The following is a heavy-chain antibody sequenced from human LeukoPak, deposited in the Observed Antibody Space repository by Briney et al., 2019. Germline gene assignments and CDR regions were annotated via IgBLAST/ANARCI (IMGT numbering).Heavy chain of an antibody. CDR1: GGTFSSYA. CDR2: IIPIFGTA. Sequence: ASVKVSCKASGGTFSSYAISWVRQAPGQGLEWVGRIIPIFGTANYAQKFQGRVTITADESTSTAYMELSSLRSEDTAVYYCARDARITNGYYGMDVWGKGTTVTVSS. V-gene: IGHV1-69*13. D-gene: IGHD2-8*01. J-gene: IGHJ6*04. CDR3: ARDARITNGYYGMDV.